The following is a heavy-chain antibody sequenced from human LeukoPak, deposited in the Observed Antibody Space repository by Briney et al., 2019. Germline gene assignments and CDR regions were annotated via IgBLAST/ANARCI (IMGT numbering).Heavy chain of an antibody. CDR1: GGSISSRSYY. CDR3: ARHRERGGSGWPFDY. D-gene: IGHD6-19*01. V-gene: IGHV4-39*01. CDR2: IYYSGST. J-gene: IGHJ4*02. Sequence: KPSETLSLTCTVSGGSISSRSYYWGWIRQPPGKGLEWIGSIYYSGSTYFNPSLKSRVTISVDTSKNQFSLRLNSVTAADTAVFYCARHRERGGSGWPFDYWGQGTLVTVSS.